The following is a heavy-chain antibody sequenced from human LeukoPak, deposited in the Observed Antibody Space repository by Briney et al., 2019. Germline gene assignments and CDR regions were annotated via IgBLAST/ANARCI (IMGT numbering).Heavy chain of an antibody. CDR1: GGSFSGYY. J-gene: IGHJ5*02. D-gene: IGHD6-13*01. V-gene: IGHV4-34*01. CDR3: ARRKTRRIAAAGTPNWFDP. Sequence: PSETLSLTCAVYGGSFSGYYWSWIRQPPGKGLEWVGEINHSGSTKYNTFLKSRVTISVDTSKNQFSLKLTSVTAANTAVYYCARRKTRRIAAAGTPNWFDPWGQGTLVTVSS. CDR2: INHSGST.